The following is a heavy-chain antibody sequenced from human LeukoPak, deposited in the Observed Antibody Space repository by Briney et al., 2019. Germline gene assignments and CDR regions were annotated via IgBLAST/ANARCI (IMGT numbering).Heavy chain of an antibody. CDR1: GGTFSSYA. Sequence: ASVKVSCKASGGTFSSYAISWVRQAPGQGLEWMGGIIPIFGTANYAQKFQGRVTITAGESTSTAYMGLSSLRSEDTAVYYCAREPLSSSWPPDYWGQGTLVTVSS. J-gene: IGHJ4*02. CDR3: AREPLSSSWPPDY. V-gene: IGHV1-69*13. D-gene: IGHD6-13*01. CDR2: IIPIFGTA.